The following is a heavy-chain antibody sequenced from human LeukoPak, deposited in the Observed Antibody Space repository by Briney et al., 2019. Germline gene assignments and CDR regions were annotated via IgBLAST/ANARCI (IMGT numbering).Heavy chain of an antibody. CDR2: IRYDGSNK. CDR1: GFTFSSYG. CDR3: ARLSYDSGTHYTVYKY. Sequence: GGSLRLSCAASGFTFSSYGMHWVRQAPGKGLEWVAFIRYDGSNKYYADSVKGRFTISRDNAKNSLYLRMNSLRDDDTAVYYCARLSYDSGTHYTVYKYWGQGTLVTVSS. D-gene: IGHD3-10*01. J-gene: IGHJ4*02. V-gene: IGHV3-30*02.